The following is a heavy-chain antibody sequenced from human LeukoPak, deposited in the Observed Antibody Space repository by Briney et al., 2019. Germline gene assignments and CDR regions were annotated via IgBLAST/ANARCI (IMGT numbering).Heavy chain of an antibody. J-gene: IGHJ3*02. Sequence: SETLSLTCTVSGGSISSGSYYWSWIRQPAGKGLEWIGRIYTSGSTNYNPSLKSRVTISVDTSKNQFSLKLSSVTAADTAVYYCARGAGAFDIWGQGTMATVSS. CDR1: GGSISSGSYY. V-gene: IGHV4-61*02. CDR3: ARGAGAFDI. CDR2: IYTSGST.